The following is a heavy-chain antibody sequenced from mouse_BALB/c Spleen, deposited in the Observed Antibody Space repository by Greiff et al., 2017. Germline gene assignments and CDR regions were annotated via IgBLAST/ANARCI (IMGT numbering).Heavy chain of an antibody. CDR3: ARLITTVVVDY. V-gene: IGHV7-3*02. Sequence: EVNVVESGGGLVQPGGSLRLSCATSGFTFTDYYMSWVRQPPGKALEWLGFIRNKANGYTTEYSASVKGRFTISRDNSQSILYLQMNTLRAEDSATYDCARLITTVVVDYWGQGTTLTVSS. J-gene: IGHJ2*01. CDR1: GFTFTDYY. D-gene: IGHD1-1*01. CDR2: IRNKANGYTT.